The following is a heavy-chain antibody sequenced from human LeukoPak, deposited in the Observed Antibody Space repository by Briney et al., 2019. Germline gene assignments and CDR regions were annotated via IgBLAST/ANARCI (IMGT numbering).Heavy chain of an antibody. D-gene: IGHD1-26*01. CDR2: IYYSGST. CDR1: GGSISSSSYY. Sequence: SETLSLTCTVSGGSISSSSYYWGWIRQPPGKGLEWIGYIYYSGSTNYNPSLKSRVTISVDTSKNQFSLKLSSVTAADTAVYYCARQNSGSYFSYYFDYWGQGTLVTVSS. J-gene: IGHJ4*02. V-gene: IGHV4-61*05. CDR3: ARQNSGSYFSYYFDY.